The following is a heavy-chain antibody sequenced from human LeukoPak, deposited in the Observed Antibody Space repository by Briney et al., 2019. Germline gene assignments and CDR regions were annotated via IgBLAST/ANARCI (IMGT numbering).Heavy chain of an antibody. CDR2: INPSGGST. J-gene: IGHJ6*02. CDR1: GYTFTSYY. V-gene: IGHV1-46*01. D-gene: IGHD3-10*01. Sequence: ASVKVSCKASGYTFTSYYMHWVRQAPGQGLEWMGIINPSGGSTSYAQKFQGRVTMTRDTSTSTVYMELSSLRSEDTAVYYCARGLLWFGEFPYYYYGMDVWGQGTTVTVSS. CDR3: ARGLLWFGEFPYYYYGMDV.